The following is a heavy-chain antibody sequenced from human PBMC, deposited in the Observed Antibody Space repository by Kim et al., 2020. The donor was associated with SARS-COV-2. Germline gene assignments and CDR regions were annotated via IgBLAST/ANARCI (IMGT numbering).Heavy chain of an antibody. CDR3: ARSNSDFWRAYIGNFDF. Sequence: GGSLRLSCAASGFIFNNFGLHWVRQAPGKGLEWVSVISYDGTKEDYADSVKGRFTISRDNSKNTVNLQMDSLRAEDTAVYYCARSNSDFWRAYIGNFDFWGQGTLVTVSS. CDR1: GFIFNNFG. CDR2: ISYDGTKE. J-gene: IGHJ4*02. D-gene: IGHD3-3*01. V-gene: IGHV3-30*03.